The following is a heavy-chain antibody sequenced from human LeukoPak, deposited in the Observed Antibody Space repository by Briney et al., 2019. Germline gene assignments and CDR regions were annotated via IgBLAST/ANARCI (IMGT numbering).Heavy chain of an antibody. D-gene: IGHD3-22*01. V-gene: IGHV4-4*07. CDR2: IYTSGST. CDR3: ARHPRRYYYDSSYTYYFDY. J-gene: IGHJ4*02. CDR1: GGSISSYY. Sequence: KPSETLSLTCTVSGGSISSYYWSWIRQPAGKGLEWIGRIYTSGSTNYNPSLKSRVTMSVDTSKNQFSLKLSSVTAADTAVYYCARHPRRYYYDSSYTYYFDYWGQGTLVTVSS.